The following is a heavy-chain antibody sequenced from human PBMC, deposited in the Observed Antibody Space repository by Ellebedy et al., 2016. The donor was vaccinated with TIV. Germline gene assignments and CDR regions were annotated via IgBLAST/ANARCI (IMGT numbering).Heavy chain of an antibody. Sequence: PGGSLRLSCAASGFTFSSFAMNWVRQAPGKGLEWVSFISGSAGSTYYADSVKGWFTISRDNSKNTLYLQMNSLRVEDTARYYCASNVDTAKVRGNYWGQGTLVTVSS. CDR3: ASNVDTAKVRGNY. D-gene: IGHD5-18*01. CDR1: GFTFSSFA. V-gene: IGHV3-23*01. J-gene: IGHJ4*02. CDR2: ISGSAGST.